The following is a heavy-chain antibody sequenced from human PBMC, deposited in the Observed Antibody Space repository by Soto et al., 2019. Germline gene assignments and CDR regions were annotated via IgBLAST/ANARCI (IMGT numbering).Heavy chain of an antibody. Sequence: GGSLRLSCAASGFTFSSYWMSWVRQAPGKGLEWVANIKQDGSEKYYVDSVKGRFTISRDNAKNSLYLQMNSLRAEDTAVYYCARPSIAALQFDGMDVWGQGTTVTVS. J-gene: IGHJ6*02. CDR2: IKQDGSEK. D-gene: IGHD6-6*01. CDR1: GFTFSSYW. CDR3: ARPSIAALQFDGMDV. V-gene: IGHV3-7*03.